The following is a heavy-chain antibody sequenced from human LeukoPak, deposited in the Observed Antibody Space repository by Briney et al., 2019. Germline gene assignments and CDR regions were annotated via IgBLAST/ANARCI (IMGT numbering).Heavy chain of an antibody. CDR3: AKGVAGSRYYFDY. J-gene: IGHJ4*02. CDR2: ISGSGGST. CDR1: GFTFSSYA. V-gene: IGHV3-23*01. D-gene: IGHD6-19*01. Sequence: GGSLRLSCAASGFTFSSYAMSWVRQAPGKGLEWISAISGSGGSTYYADSVKGRFTISRGNSKNTLYLQMNSLRAEDTAVYYCAKGVAGSRYYFDYWGQGTLVTVSS.